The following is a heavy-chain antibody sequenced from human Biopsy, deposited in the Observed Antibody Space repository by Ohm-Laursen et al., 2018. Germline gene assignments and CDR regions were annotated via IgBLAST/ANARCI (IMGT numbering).Heavy chain of an antibody. CDR3: AAGTRYSSGWYNAVDF. CDR2: IIPFFGTS. CDR1: GGTFNGYG. Sequence: GASAKVSCKASGGTFNGYGINWVRQAPGQGLEWMGGIIPFFGTSDYAQTFQGRVTITADKSTSTSYMELTRLRSEDSAVYYCAAGTRYSSGWYNAVDFWGQGTMVTVSS. V-gene: IGHV1-69*06. D-gene: IGHD6-19*01. J-gene: IGHJ3*01.